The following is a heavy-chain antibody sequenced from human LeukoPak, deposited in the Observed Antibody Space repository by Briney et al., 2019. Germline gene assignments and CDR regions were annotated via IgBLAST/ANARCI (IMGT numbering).Heavy chain of an antibody. CDR1: GFIFSAYA. D-gene: IGHD3-16*01. CDR3: AKASWVSSTDAVR. J-gene: IGHJ4*02. Sequence: GGSLRLSCAPSGFIFSAYAMSWVRQAPGKGPEWVASIGGSGGNTYHADSVKGRFTLSSDSSRNTVYFQLNNLRVEDTAIYYCAKASWVSSTDAVRWGQGTLVTVSS. CDR2: IGGSGGNT. V-gene: IGHV3-23*01.